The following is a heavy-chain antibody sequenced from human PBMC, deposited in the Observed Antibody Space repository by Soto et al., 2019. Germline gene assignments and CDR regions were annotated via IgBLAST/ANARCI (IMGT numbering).Heavy chain of an antibody. CDR3: ERVRGLRVDFWSGYHYDY. Sequence: SXKVSCKASGGTXISYASRLVRQAPGQGLEWMGGIIPIFCTANYAQKFQGRVTITADESTSTAYMELSSLRSADTALYYCERVRGLRVDFWSGYHYDYWGQGTLGTVS. D-gene: IGHD3-3*01. CDR2: IIPIFCTA. V-gene: IGHV1-69*13. CDR1: GGTXISYA. J-gene: IGHJ4*02.